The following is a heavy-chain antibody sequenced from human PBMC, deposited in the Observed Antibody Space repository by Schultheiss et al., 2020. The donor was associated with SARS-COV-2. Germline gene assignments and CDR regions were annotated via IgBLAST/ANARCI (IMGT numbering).Heavy chain of an antibody. CDR3: ARYYTRNDSSGY. CDR1: GGTFSSYA. D-gene: IGHD3-22*01. V-gene: IGHV1-69*13. J-gene: IGHJ4*02. CDR2: IIPIFGTA. Sequence: SVKVSCKASGGTFSSYAISWVRQAPGQGLEWMGGIIPIFGTANYSQKFQDRVTITADESTSTAYMELSSLRSEDTDVYYCARYYTRNDSSGYWGQGTLVTVSS.